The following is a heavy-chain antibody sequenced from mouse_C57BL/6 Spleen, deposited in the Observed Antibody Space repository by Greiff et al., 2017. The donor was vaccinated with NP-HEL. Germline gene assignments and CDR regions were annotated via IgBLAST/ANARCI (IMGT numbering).Heavy chain of an antibody. CDR1: GFNIKDDY. Sequence: VQLQQSGAELVRPGASVKLSCTASGFNIKDDYMHWVKQRPEQGLEWIGWIDPENGDTEYASKFQGKATITADTSSNTAYLQLSSLTSEDTAVYYCAVYYGNYEYAMDYWGQGTSVTVSS. J-gene: IGHJ4*01. CDR2: IDPENGDT. D-gene: IGHD2-1*01. CDR3: AVYYGNYEYAMDY. V-gene: IGHV14-4*01.